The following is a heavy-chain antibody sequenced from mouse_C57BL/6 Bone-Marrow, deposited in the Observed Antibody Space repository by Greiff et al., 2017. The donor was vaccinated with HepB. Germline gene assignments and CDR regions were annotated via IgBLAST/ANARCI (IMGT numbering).Heavy chain of an antibody. CDR1: GYTFTSYW. CDR2: IYPGNSDT. V-gene: IGHV1-5*01. CDR3: RGYGSSYGYFDY. J-gene: IGHJ2*01. Sequence: EVQRVESGTVLARPGASVKMSFKTSGYTFTSYWMHWVKQRPGQGLEWIGAIYPGNSDTSYNQKFKGKAKLTAVTSASTAYMELSSLTNEDSAVYYCRGYGSSYGYFDYWGQGTALTVSS. D-gene: IGHD1-1*01.